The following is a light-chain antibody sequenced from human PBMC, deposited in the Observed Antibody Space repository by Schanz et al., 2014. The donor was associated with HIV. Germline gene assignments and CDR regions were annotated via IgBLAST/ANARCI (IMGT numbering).Light chain of an antibody. CDR2: DVS. V-gene: IGLV2-14*01. CDR1: SSDVGGYKY. J-gene: IGLJ1*01. CDR3: SSQRSSTTYV. Sequence: QSVLTQPASVSGSPGQSVTISCTGTSSDVGGYKYVSWYQQYPGKAPTLMIFDVSNRPSGVSNRFSGSKSGNTASLTISGLQAEDEADYYCSSQRSSTTYVFGTGTKLTVL.